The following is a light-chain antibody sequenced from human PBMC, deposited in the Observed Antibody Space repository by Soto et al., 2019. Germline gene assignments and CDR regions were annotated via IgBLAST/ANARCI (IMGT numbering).Light chain of an antibody. Sequence: EIVFTQSPATLSLSLGERATLSCRTSQNIDTYLVWYQQKPGQPPRLLIYDTSKRATGVPDRFSGSGSGTDFTLTISSLAPEDFALYYCQQRSSWPRAFGGGTKVEI. CDR1: QNIDTY. CDR3: QQRSSWPRA. CDR2: DTS. V-gene: IGKV3-11*01. J-gene: IGKJ4*01.